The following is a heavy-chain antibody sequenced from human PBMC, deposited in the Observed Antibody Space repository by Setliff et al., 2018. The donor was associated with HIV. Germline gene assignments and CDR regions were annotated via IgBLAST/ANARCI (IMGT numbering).Heavy chain of an antibody. D-gene: IGHD3-10*01. CDR1: GASISSGDYS. Sequence: TSETLSLTCAISGASISSGDYSWSWIRQPPGRDLEWIGYFYHSGNTYYSPSLHSRVTLSVDKSKNEFYLSLASVTAADTAVYYCARDRGEKGYFDFWGHGALVTVSS. CDR3: ARDRGEKGYFDF. CDR2: FYHSGNT. J-gene: IGHJ4*01. V-gene: IGHV4-30-2*01.